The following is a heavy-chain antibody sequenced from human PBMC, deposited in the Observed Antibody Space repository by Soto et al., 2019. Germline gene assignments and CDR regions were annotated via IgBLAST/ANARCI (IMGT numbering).Heavy chain of an antibody. CDR3: AKDGSRGWYNLAY. V-gene: IGHV3-30*18. J-gene: IGHJ4*02. CDR1: GFIFNNNA. CDR2: ILYDGSNK. D-gene: IGHD6-19*01. Sequence: QVQLVESGGGVVQPGRSLRLSCAASGFIFNNNAMHWVRQAPGKGLEWVAVILYDGSNKYYAESVKGRFTISRDNSKNTLCLEMNSLRTEDTAVYYCAKDGSRGWYNLAYWGQGTLVTVSS.